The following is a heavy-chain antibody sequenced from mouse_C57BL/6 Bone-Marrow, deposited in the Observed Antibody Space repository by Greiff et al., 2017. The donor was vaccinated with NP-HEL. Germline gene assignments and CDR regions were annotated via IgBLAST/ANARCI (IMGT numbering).Heavy chain of an antibody. Sequence: VQLQQSGPELVKPGASVKIPCKASGYTFTDYNMDWVKQSHGQSLEWIGDITPNNGGTNYNQKFKGKATLTVDKSSSTAYMVLRSLTSEDTAVYYCARYDAYAGLDYWGQGTLVTVSA. CDR1: GYTFTDYN. CDR2: ITPNNGGT. CDR3: ARYDAYAGLDY. D-gene: IGHD2-3*01. V-gene: IGHV1-18*01. J-gene: IGHJ3*01.